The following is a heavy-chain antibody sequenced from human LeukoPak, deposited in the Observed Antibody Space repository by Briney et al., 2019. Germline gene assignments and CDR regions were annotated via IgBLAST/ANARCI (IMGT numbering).Heavy chain of an antibody. D-gene: IGHD6-19*01. CDR2: IFPILGIA. V-gene: IGHV1-69*02. CDR3: ARVRVYSSGWYGVSWFDP. CDR1: GGTFSSYT. Sequence: SVKVSCKASGGTFSSYTISWVRQAPGQGLEWMGRIFPILGIANYAQKFQGRVTITADKSTSTAYMELSSLRSEDTAVYYCARVRVYSSGWYGVSWFDPWGQGTLVTVSS. J-gene: IGHJ5*02.